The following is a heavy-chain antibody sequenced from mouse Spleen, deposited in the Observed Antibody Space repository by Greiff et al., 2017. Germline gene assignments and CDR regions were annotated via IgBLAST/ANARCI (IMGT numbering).Heavy chain of an antibody. CDR1: GFTFSDYY. CDR3: ARDRGYAMDY. V-gene: IGHV5-4*02. CDR2: ISAGGSYT. Sequence: EVQLVESGGGLVKPGGSLKLSCAASGFTFSDYYMHWVRQTPEKRLEWVATISAGGSYTYYPDSVKGRFTISRDNAKNNLYLQMSSLKSEDTAMYYCARDRGYAMDYWGQGTSVTVSS. J-gene: IGHJ4*01.